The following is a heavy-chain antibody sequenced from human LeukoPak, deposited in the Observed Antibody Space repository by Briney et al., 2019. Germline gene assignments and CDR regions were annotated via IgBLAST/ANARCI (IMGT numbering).Heavy chain of an antibody. V-gene: IGHV4-34*01. D-gene: IGHD7-27*01. CDR1: GGSFSGYY. J-gene: IGHJ2*01. Sequence: SETLSLTCAVYGGSFSGYYWSWIRQPPGKGLEWIGEVNHSGSTNYNPSLKSRVTISVDTSKNQFSLKLSSVTAAATAVYYCARVNWGSGWYFDLWGRGTLVTVSS. CDR2: VNHSGST. CDR3: ARVNWGSGWYFDL.